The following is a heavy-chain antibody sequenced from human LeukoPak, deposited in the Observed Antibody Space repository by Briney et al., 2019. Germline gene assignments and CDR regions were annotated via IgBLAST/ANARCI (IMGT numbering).Heavy chain of an antibody. CDR3: ASSTAVGSSWSYFDY. J-gene: IGHJ4*02. V-gene: IGHV1-24*01. Sequence: GASVKVSCKVSGYTLTELSMHWVRQAPGKGLEWMGGFDPEDGETIYAQKFQGRVTMTEDTSTDTAYMELSSLRSEDTAVYYCASSTAVGSSWSYFDYWGQGTLVTVSS. CDR1: GYTLTELS. CDR2: FDPEDGET. D-gene: IGHD6-13*01.